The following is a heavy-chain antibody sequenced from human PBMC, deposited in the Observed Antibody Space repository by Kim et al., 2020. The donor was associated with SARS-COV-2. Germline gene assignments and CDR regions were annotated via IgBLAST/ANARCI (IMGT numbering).Heavy chain of an antibody. CDR3: ARGPGILTGYPWGYYYYGMDV. CDR2: INHSGST. Sequence: SETLSLTCAVYGGSFSGYYWSWIRQPPGKGLEWIGEINHSGSTNYNPSLKSRVTISVDTSKNQFSLKLSSVTAADTAVYYCARGPGILTGYPWGYYYYGMDVWGQGTTVTVSS. V-gene: IGHV4-34*01. J-gene: IGHJ6*02. CDR1: GGSFSGYY. D-gene: IGHD3-9*01.